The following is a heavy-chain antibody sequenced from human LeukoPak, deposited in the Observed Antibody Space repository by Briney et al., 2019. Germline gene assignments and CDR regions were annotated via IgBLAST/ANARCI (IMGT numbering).Heavy chain of an antibody. CDR1: GFTFSSYA. CDR3: ARGSLAAAGLNAFDI. CDR2: ISYDGSNK. V-gene: IGHV3-30*04. Sequence: PGGSLRLSRAASGFTFSSYAMHWVRQAPGKGLEWVAVISYDGSNKYYADSVKGRFTISRDNSENTLYLQMNSPRAEDTAVYYCARGSLAAAGLNAFDIWGQGTMVTVSS. D-gene: IGHD6-13*01. J-gene: IGHJ3*02.